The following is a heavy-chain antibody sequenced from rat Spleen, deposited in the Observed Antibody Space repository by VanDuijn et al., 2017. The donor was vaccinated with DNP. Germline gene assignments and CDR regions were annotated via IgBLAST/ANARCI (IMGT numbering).Heavy chain of an antibody. CDR3: ARHVLPLRVWDY. CDR1: GFTFSDYY. D-gene: IGHD1-4*01. CDR2: TNYDGGST. V-gene: IGHV5-22*01. Sequence: EVQLVESGGGLVQPGRSLKLSCAASGFTFSDYYMAWVRQTPTKGLEWVAYTNYDGGSTYNGDSVKGRFTISRDNAKSTLYLQMNILRSEDMATYYCARHVLPLRVWDYWGQGVMVTVSS. J-gene: IGHJ2*01.